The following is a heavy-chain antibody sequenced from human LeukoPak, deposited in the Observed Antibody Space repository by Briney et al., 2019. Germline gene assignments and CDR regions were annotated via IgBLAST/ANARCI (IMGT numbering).Heavy chain of an antibody. D-gene: IGHD3-10*01. CDR3: AKDYSKTSYYGSGTYYRPNWFDP. Sequence: GGSLRLSCAASGFTFSNYNMNWVRQAPGKGLEWVSYISSSSSIIYYADSVKGRFTISRDNAKNSLFLQMNSLRAEDTAVYYCAKDYSKTSYYGSGTYYRPNWFDPWGQGTLVTVSS. J-gene: IGHJ5*02. CDR2: ISSSSSII. CDR1: GFTFSNYN. V-gene: IGHV3-48*01.